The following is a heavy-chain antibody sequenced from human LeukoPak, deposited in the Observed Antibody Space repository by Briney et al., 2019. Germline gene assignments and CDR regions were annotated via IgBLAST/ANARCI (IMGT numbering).Heavy chain of an antibody. CDR3: ARGKVAVYYFDY. Sequence: ASVKVSCKASGGTFSSYANSWVRQAPGQGLEWMGRIIPILGIANYAQKFQGRVTITADKSTSTAYMELSSLRSEDTAVYYCARGKVAVYYFDYWGQGTLVTVSS. D-gene: IGHD6-19*01. CDR1: GGTFSSYA. CDR2: IIPILGIA. V-gene: IGHV1-69*04. J-gene: IGHJ4*02.